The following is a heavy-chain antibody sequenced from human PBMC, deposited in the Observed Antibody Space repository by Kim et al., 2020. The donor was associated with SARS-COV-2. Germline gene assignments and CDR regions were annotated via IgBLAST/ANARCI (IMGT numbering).Heavy chain of an antibody. J-gene: IGHJ4*02. CDR3: VRGPLQYHYYGSGRVFDY. D-gene: IGHD3-10*01. Sequence: KSRVTISVDTSKNQFSLKLSSVTAADTAVYYCVRGPLQYHYYGSGRVFDYWGQGTLVTVSS. V-gene: IGHV4-34*01.